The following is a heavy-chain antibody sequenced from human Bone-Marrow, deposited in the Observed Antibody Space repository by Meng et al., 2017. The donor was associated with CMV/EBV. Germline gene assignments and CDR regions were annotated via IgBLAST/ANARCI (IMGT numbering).Heavy chain of an antibody. CDR2: IYYSGST. CDR3: ARGTELFDY. CDR1: GGSISSSSYY. V-gene: IGHV4-39*07. D-gene: IGHD1-7*01. Sequence: GSLSLTCTVSGGSISSSSYYWGWIRQPPGKGLEWIGSIYYSGSTYYNPSLKSRVTMSVDTSKNQFSLKLSSVTAADTAVYYCARGTELFDYWGQGTLVTGSS. J-gene: IGHJ4*02.